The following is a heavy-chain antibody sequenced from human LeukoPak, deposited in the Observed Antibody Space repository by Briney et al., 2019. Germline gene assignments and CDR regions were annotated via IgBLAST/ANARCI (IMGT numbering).Heavy chain of an antibody. Sequence: SETLSLTCAVSGGSLSGYYWSWIRQPPGKGLEWIGEINYSGSTNYNPSLKSPVTLSVDTSKNQFSLKLSSVTAADTAVYYCARGGLVPFDYWGQGTLVTVSS. CDR3: ARGGLVPFDY. CDR2: INYSGST. CDR1: GGSLSGYY. V-gene: IGHV4-34*01. D-gene: IGHD2-2*01. J-gene: IGHJ4*02.